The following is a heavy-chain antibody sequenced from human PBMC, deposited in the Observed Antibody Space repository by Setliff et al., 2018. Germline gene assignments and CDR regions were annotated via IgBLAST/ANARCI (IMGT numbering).Heavy chain of an antibody. CDR3: ARASRFGTVKWRGDYYMDV. V-gene: IGHV7-4-1*02. D-gene: IGHD3-10*01. CDR1: GYTFTSYG. J-gene: IGHJ6*03. CDR2: INTNTGNP. Sequence: ASVKVSCKASGYTFTSYGVHWVRQAPGQRLEWMGWINTNTGNPSYAQGLTGRFVFSLDTSVSTAYLQISSLKPEDTAVYYCARASRFGTVKWRGDYYMDVWGKGTTVTVSS.